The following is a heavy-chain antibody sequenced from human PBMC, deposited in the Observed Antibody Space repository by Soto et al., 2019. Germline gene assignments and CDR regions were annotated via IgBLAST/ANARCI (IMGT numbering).Heavy chain of an antibody. CDR2: FDPEDGET. D-gene: IGHD3-9*01. Sequence: ASVKVSCKVSGYTLTELSMHWVRQAPGKGLEWMGGFDPEDGETNYAQKFQGRVTITADESTSTAYMELSSLRSEDTAVYYCARGDLYYDILTGYQTMWAFDIWGQGTMVTVSS. CDR1: GYTLTELS. V-gene: IGHV1-24*01. J-gene: IGHJ3*02. CDR3: ARGDLYYDILTGYQTMWAFDI.